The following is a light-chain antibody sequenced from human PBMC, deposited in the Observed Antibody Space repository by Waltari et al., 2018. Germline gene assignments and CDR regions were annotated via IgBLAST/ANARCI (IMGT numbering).Light chain of an antibody. CDR1: SSDVGGYDY. V-gene: IGLV2-8*01. CDR2: AVV. CDR3: SSYAGSNNAV. J-gene: IGLJ7*01. Sequence: QSALTQPPSASGSPGQSITISCTGTSSDVGGYDYVPWYPQHPGKAPNLRVYAVVKRPSGVPVRVSGSKSGNTAALTVPGLQAEDGADYYCSSYAGSNNAVFGGGTHLTVL.